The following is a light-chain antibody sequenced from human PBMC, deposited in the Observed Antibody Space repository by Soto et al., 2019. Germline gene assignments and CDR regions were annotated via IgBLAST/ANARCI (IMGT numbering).Light chain of an antibody. J-gene: IGLJ2*01. CDR3: QSYDSSLSGSV. Sequence: PSVSGAPGQRVTISCTGSSSNIGAGYDVHWYQQLPGAAPKLLIYANTNRPSGVPDRFSGSKSGTSASLAITGLQAEDEADYHCQSYDSSLSGSVFGGGTKVTVL. CDR1: SSNIGAGYD. V-gene: IGLV1-40*01. CDR2: ANT.